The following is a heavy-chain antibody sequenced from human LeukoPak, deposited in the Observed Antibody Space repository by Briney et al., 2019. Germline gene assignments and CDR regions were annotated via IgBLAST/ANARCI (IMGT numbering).Heavy chain of an antibody. J-gene: IGHJ4*02. V-gene: IGHV1-24*01. D-gene: IGHD5-24*01. CDR3: ATGDGRARYFDY. CDR2: FDPEDGET. CDR1: GYTLTELS. Sequence: ASVKASCKVSGYTLTELSMHWVRQAPGKGLEWMGGFDPEDGETIYAQKFQGRVTMTEDTSTDTAYMELSSLRSEDTAVYYCATGDGRARYFDYWGQGTLATVSS.